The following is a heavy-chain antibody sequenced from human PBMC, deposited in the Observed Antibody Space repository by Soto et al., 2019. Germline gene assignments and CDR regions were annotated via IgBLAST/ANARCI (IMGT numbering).Heavy chain of an antibody. V-gene: IGHV4-4*02. J-gene: IGHJ4*02. CDR2: IYHRGST. CDR1: GATPSNDKW. Sequence: SDPQSLTCAVSGATPSNDKWWSWIRQPPGKGLQWIGEIYHRGSTKYNPSLKSRVIISVDKSKNQFSLKLSSVTDADTAVYYCARGETQQQRDYWGQGTLVT. CDR3: ARGETQQQRDY. D-gene: IGHD6-13*01.